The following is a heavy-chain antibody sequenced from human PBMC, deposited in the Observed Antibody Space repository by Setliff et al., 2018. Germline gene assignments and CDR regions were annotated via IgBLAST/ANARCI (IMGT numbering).Heavy chain of an antibody. J-gene: IGHJ3*01. CDR3: TRHEDRNKCTSSSCYRENDAFDV. V-gene: IGHV5-51*01. CDR2: IYPGDSDT. CDR1: AYIFTNYW. D-gene: IGHD2-2*01. Sequence: GESLTISCKASAYIFTNYWIGWVRQMPGKGLEWMGVIYPGDSDTRYSPSFQGQVTISADKSINTAYLQWSSLKASDTAIYYCTRHEDRNKCTSSSCYRENDAFDVWGQGAMVTVSS.